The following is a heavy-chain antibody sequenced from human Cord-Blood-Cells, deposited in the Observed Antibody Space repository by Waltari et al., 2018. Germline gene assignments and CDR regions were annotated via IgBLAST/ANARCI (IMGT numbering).Heavy chain of an antibody. Sequence: QLQLQESGPGLVKPSETLSLTCTVSGGSISSSSYHWGWIRQPPGKGLEWIGSIYYSGSTYYNPSLKSRVTISVDTSKNQFSLKLSSVTAADTAVYYCASVAPYITMVRGVIDYWGQGTLVTVSS. CDR1: GGSISSSSYH. CDR2: IYYSGST. V-gene: IGHV4-39*01. D-gene: IGHD3-10*01. CDR3: ASVAPYITMVRGVIDY. J-gene: IGHJ4*02.